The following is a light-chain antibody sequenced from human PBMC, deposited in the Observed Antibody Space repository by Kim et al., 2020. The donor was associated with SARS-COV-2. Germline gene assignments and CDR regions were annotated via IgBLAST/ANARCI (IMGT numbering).Light chain of an antibody. V-gene: IGLV2-14*04. CDR1: SSDIGAYNY. CDR3: SSFTTSDAWV. CDR2: HVS. J-gene: IGLJ3*02. Sequence: GQSITISCTGTSSDIGAYNYVSWCQQHPGKAPKRLIFHVSKRPSGVSSRFSGSKSANTASLTISGLQAEDEADYYCSSFTTSDAWVFGGGTKVTVL.